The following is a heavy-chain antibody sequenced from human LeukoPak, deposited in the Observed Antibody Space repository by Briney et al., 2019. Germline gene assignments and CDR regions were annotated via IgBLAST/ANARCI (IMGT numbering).Heavy chain of an antibody. Sequence: GGSLRLSCAASGFTFSSYGMHWVRRAPGKGLEWVAVIWYDGSNKYYADSVKGRFTISRDNSKNTLYLQMNSLRAEDTAVYYCAKDLGDSSSSFFDYWGQGTLVTVSS. CDR3: AKDLGDSSSSFFDY. CDR1: GFTFSSYG. D-gene: IGHD6-6*01. CDR2: IWYDGSNK. V-gene: IGHV3-33*06. J-gene: IGHJ4*02.